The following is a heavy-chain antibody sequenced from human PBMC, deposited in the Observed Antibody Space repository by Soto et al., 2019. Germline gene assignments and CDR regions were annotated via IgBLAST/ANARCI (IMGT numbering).Heavy chain of an antibody. CDR2: ISAYNGNT. CDR1: GYTFTSYG. Sequence: QVQLVQSGAEVKKPGASVKVSCQASGYTFTSYGISWVRQAPGQGLEWMGWISAYNGNTNYAQKLQGRVTMTTDTSTSTAYMELRSLRSDDTAVYYCARDRDTMVRGFIMGSWGQGPLVTVSS. J-gene: IGHJ5*02. V-gene: IGHV1-18*01. CDR3: ARDRDTMVRGFIMGS. D-gene: IGHD3-10*01.